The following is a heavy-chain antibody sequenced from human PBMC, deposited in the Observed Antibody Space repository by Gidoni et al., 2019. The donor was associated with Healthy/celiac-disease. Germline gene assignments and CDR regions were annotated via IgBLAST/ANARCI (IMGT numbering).Heavy chain of an antibody. J-gene: IGHJ4*02. Sequence: EVQLLASGGGLVQPGGSLRLSCAASGFTFSSCAMSWVRQAPGKGLEWVAAISGRCGSTYYADSVKGRFTISRDNSNNTLYLQMNSLRAEDTAVYYCAKGSSYYYDSSGHADYWGQGTRVTVSS. CDR3: AKGSSYYYDSSGHADY. D-gene: IGHD3-22*01. CDR2: ISGRCGST. CDR1: GFTFSSCA. V-gene: IGHV3-23*01.